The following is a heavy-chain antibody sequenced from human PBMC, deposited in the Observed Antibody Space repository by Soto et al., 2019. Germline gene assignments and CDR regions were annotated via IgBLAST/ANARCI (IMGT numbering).Heavy chain of an antibody. CDR1: GFTFSDHY. Sequence: GGSLRLSCATSGFTFSDHYMDWVRQAPGKGLEWIGRSRNKDNSYTTEYAASVKGRFAISRDNSLSSVYLQMNSLKSEDTAVYYCARVLVLSGGGYYREAFDIWGQGTMVTVSS. D-gene: IGHD3-10*01. V-gene: IGHV3-72*01. J-gene: IGHJ3*02. CDR2: SRNKDNSYTT. CDR3: ARVLVLSGGGYYREAFDI.